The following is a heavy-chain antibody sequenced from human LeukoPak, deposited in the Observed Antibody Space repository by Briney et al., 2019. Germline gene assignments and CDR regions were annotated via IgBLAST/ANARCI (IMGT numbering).Heavy chain of an antibody. CDR2: INPNSGGT. CDR1: GYTFTGYY. J-gene: IGHJ6*02. D-gene: IGHD6-19*01. CDR3: ARDRCSSSGWMGCCYYYYGMDV. Sequence: ASVKVSCKASGYTFTGYYMHWVRQAPGQGLEWMGWINPNSGGTNYAQKFQGRVTMTRDTSISTAYMELSRLRSDDTAVYYCARDRCSSSGWMGCCYYYYGMDVWGQGTTVTVSS. V-gene: IGHV1-2*02.